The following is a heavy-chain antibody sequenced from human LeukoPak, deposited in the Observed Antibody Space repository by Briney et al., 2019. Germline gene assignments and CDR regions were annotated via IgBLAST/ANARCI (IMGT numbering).Heavy chain of an antibody. D-gene: IGHD2-8*01. J-gene: IGHJ4*02. CDR3: SRENGAFSPFGY. V-gene: IGHV4-4*02. Sequence: SETLSLTCGVSGGSLSNTNWWSWVRQPPAQGLEWIGEISLSGLTNYNPSRKSRVTVSLDKSKNHLSLNLTSVTAADTAVYYCSRENGAFSPFGYWGQGTLVTVPS. CDR1: GGSLSNTNW. CDR2: ISLSGLT.